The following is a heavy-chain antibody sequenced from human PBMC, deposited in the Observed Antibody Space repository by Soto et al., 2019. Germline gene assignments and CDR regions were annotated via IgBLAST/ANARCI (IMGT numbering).Heavy chain of an antibody. CDR1: GDSISGGASF. D-gene: IGHD2-2*01. Sequence: SETLSLTCTVSGDSISGGASFWSWIRQPPGKGLEWIANVYYSGSSYYNPSLKSRLTISVDTTKNQFSLQLKSMTAADTAVYYCAKLSCTSSTCHFPGWFDPWGQGTLVTVSS. CDR2: VYYSGSS. J-gene: IGHJ5*02. V-gene: IGHV4-31*03. CDR3: AKLSCTSSTCHFPGWFDP.